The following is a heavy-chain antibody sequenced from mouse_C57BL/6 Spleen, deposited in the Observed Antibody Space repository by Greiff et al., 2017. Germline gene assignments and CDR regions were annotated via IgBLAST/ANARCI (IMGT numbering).Heavy chain of an antibody. V-gene: IGHV1-82*01. D-gene: IGHD2-4*01. CDR1: GYAFSSSW. CDR2: IYPGDGDT. CDR3: ARSGDYEVLFAY. J-gene: IGHJ3*01. Sequence: VQLQQSGPELVKPGASVKISCKASGYAFSSSWMNWVKQRPGKGLEWIGRIYPGDGDTNYNGKFKGKATLTADKSSSTAYMQLSSLTSEDSAVYFCARSGDYEVLFAYWGQGTLVTVSA.